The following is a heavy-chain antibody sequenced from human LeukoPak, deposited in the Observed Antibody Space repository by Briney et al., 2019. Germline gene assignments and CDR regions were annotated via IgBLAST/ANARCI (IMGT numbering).Heavy chain of an antibody. V-gene: IGHV4-59*01. D-gene: IGHD2-15*01. CDR3: ARQPTSSGRRSFYYYMDV. CDR1: GGSISSYH. J-gene: IGHJ6*03. Sequence: PSETLSLTCTVSGGSISSYHWNWIRQPPGQGLEWIGYVHYSGTTKYNPSLKSRVTMSVDTSKNQISLRVNSVTAADTAVYYCARQPTSSGRRSFYYYMDVWGKGTTVTVSS. CDR2: VHYSGTT.